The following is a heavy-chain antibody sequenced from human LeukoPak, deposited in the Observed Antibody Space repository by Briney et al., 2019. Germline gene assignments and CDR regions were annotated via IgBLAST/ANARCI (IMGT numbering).Heavy chain of an antibody. CDR3: AAAELRYDSSGYYSPLGYYYYYYGMDV. CDR1: GFTFTSSA. D-gene: IGHD3-22*01. V-gene: IGHV1-58*01. Sequence: SVKVSCKASGFTFTSSAVQWVRQARGQRLEWIGWIVVGSGNTNYAQKFQERVTITRDMSTSTAYMELSSLRSEDTAVYYCAAAELRYDSSGYYSPLGYYYYYYGMDVWGQGTTVTVSS. J-gene: IGHJ6*02. CDR2: IVVGSGNT.